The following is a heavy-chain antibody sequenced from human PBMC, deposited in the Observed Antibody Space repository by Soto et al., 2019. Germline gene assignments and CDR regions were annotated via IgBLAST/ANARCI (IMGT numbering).Heavy chain of an antibody. D-gene: IGHD3-10*01. CDR2: VSANNGFT. CDR1: GYTFTNLA. CDR3: ERGGDARHLDS. V-gene: IGHV1-18*01. Sequence: GASVKVSCKTSGYTFTNLARSWVRQAPGQGLEWIGFVSANNGFTHFAQKFQGRVSVKTDTSTSTVYLGLRSLSSDDTAVYYYERGGDARHLDSWGQGTPDTVSS. J-gene: IGHJ5*01.